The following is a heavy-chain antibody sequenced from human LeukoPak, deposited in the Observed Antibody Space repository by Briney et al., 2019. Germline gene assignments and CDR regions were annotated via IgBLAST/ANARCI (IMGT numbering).Heavy chain of an antibody. CDR2: INPSGGST. CDR3: AREGVVGPREQGAFDI. D-gene: IGHD2-15*01. V-gene: IGHV1-46*01. CDR1: GYTFTSYY. Sequence: ASVKVSCKASGYTFTSYYMHWVRQAPGQGLEWMGIINPSGGSTNYAQKFQGRVTITTDESTSTAYMELSSLRSEDTAVYYCAREGVVGPREQGAFDIWGQGTMVTVSS. J-gene: IGHJ3*02.